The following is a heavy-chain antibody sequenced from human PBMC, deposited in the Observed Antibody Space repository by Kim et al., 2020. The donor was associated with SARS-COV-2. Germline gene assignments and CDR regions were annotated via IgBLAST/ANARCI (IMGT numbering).Heavy chain of an antibody. V-gene: IGHV4-39*01. CDR2: IYYSGST. CDR1: GGSISSSSYY. D-gene: IGHD4-17*01. Sequence: SETLSLTCTVSGGSISSSSYYWGWIRQPPGKGLEWIGSIYYSGSTYYNPSLKGRVTISVDTSKNQFSLKLSSVTAADTAVYYCARGAYGDYVPDYWGQGTLVTVSS. J-gene: IGHJ4*02. CDR3: ARGAYGDYVPDY.